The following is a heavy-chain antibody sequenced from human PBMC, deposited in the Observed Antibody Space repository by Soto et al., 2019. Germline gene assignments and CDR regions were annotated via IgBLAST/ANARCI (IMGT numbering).Heavy chain of an antibody. V-gene: IGHV3-73*01. CDR2: ILSRAGNYAT. Sequence: EVQLVESGGGLVQPGGSLKLSCAASGFIFSGSAVHWVRQASGKGLEWVGRILSRAGNYATAYPASMKGRFTISRDDSENTAFLKMNSLQTEDTAVYYCIRGGSPYYYDYWGQGTLVAVSS. CDR3: IRGGSPYYYDY. CDR1: GFIFSGSA. J-gene: IGHJ4*02.